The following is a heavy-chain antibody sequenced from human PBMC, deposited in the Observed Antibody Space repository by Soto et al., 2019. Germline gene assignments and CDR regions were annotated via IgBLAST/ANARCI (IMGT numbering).Heavy chain of an antibody. D-gene: IGHD3-10*01. Sequence: PGGSLRLSCAASGFTFNSYAMHWVRQAPGEGLEWVAVISYDGNNKYYADSVKGRFTISRDDSKNTLYLQMNRLRVEDTAVYYCARAISYFYASGSYFDYWGQGTLVTVSS. J-gene: IGHJ4*02. V-gene: IGHV3-30-3*01. CDR3: ARAISYFYASGSYFDY. CDR2: ISYDGNNK. CDR1: GFTFNSYA.